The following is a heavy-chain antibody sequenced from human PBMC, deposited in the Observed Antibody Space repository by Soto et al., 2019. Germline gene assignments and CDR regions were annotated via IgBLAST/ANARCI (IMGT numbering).Heavy chain of an antibody. J-gene: IGHJ4*02. D-gene: IGHD3-22*01. V-gene: IGHV3-7*01. CDR1: GFRFSSYW. Sequence: QPGGSLRLSCAASGFRFSSYWMNWVRQAPGKGLEWVANINQDGSEKYYVGSVEGRFTISRDNAKNSLYLQLNSLRAEDTAVYYCARDTDGDYDSSGRIDYWGQGTLVTVSS. CDR3: ARDTDGDYDSSGRIDY. CDR2: INQDGSEK.